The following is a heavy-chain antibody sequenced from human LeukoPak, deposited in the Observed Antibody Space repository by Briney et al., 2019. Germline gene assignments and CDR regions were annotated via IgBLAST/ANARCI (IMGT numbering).Heavy chain of an antibody. CDR3: ANRPYDSSKNPY. CDR1: GFTFSRSD. J-gene: IGHJ4*02. Sequence: GGSLRLSCEASGFTFSRSDMIWVRQAPGKGLEWVSAISGSGGSTYYADSVKGRFTISRDNSKNTLYLQMNSLRAEDTAVYYCANRPYDSSKNPYWGQGTLVTVSS. CDR2: ISGSGGST. V-gene: IGHV3-23*01. D-gene: IGHD3-22*01.